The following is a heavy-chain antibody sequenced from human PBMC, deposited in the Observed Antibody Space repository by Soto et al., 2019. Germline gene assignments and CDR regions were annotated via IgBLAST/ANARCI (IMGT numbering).Heavy chain of an antibody. CDR3: ARAHPIVGATDSSYYYYGMDV. J-gene: IGHJ6*02. D-gene: IGHD1-26*01. Sequence: QVQLVQSGAEVKKPGSSVKVSCKASGGTFSSYAISWVRQAPGQGLEWMGGIIPIFGTANYAQKFQGRVTITAAEYTSRADMEVSSMRSADEAVYYCARAHPIVGATDSSYYYYGMDVWGQGTTVTVSS. V-gene: IGHV1-69*01. CDR2: IIPIFGTA. CDR1: GGTFSSYA.